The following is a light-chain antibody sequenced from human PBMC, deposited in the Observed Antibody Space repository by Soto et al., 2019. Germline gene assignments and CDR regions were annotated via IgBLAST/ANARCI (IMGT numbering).Light chain of an antibody. Sequence: QSVLTQPASVSGSPGQSITISCTGTSSDVGGYNYVSWYQQHQGKAPKLMIYDVSNRPSGVSNRFSGSKSGNTASLTISGLQAEDEADYYCSSYTSSSTLVVFGGGTKVTVL. CDR2: DVS. J-gene: IGLJ2*01. CDR1: SSDVGGYNY. CDR3: SSYTSSSTLVV. V-gene: IGLV2-14*01.